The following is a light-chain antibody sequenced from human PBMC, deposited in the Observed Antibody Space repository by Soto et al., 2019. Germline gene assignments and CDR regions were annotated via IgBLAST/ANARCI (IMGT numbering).Light chain of an antibody. V-gene: IGLV2-11*01. Sequence: QSLLTQARSVSGSRGQSVTISCTGTISDVGGYNYVSWYQQHPGKAPKLMIYDVSKRPSGVPDRFSGSKSGNTASLTISGLQAEDEADYYCCSYAGSYPYVFGTGTKVTVL. J-gene: IGLJ1*01. CDR1: ISDVGGYNY. CDR3: CSYAGSYPYV. CDR2: DVS.